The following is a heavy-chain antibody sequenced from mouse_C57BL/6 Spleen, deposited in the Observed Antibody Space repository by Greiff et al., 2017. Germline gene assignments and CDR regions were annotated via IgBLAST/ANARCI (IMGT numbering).Heavy chain of an antibody. J-gene: IGHJ1*03. CDR3: ARGYYYCSSYWYFDG. D-gene: IGHD1-1*01. Sequence: QVQLQQSGAELVRPGASVTVSCKASGYAFTNYLIAWVKQRPGQGLEWIGVINPGSGGTNYNEKFKGKATLTADKSSSTAYMQRSSLTSEDSAVYYCARGYYYCSSYWYFDGWGTGTTVTVSS. CDR1: GYAFTNYL. V-gene: IGHV1-54*01. CDR2: INPGSGGT.